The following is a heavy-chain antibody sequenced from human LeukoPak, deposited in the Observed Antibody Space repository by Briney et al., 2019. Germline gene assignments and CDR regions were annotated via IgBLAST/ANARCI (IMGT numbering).Heavy chain of an antibody. V-gene: IGHV4-34*01. J-gene: IGHJ4*02. CDR1: GGSFSNYH. CDR2: INRSGST. D-gene: IGHD6-19*01. Sequence: TSETLSLTCGVSGGSFSNYHWSWIRKPPGKGLEWIGEINRSGSTNYNPSLKSRATISVDTSKNQFSLQLSSVTAADTAVYFCARHEGLARPFDYWGQGTLVPVSS. CDR3: ARHEGLARPFDY.